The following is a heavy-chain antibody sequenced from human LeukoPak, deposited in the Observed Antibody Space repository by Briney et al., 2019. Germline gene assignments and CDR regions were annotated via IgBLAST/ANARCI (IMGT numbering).Heavy chain of an antibody. V-gene: IGHV3-11*05. D-gene: IGHD2-15*01. CDR3: ARVQLHCSRGGCYVDY. J-gene: IGHJ4*02. Sequence: GGSLRLSCEASGFSFRDHYMSWMRQAPGKGLEWVSYISGSGSFTNFADSVKGRFTISRDNAKNSLFLQMNRLRAEDTAVYYCARVQLHCSRGGCYVDYWGQGTLVTVSS. CDR2: ISGSGSFT. CDR1: GFSFRDHY.